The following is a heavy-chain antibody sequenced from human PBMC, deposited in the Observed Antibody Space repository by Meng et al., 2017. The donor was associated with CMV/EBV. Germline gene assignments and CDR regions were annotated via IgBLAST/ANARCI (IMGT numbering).Heavy chain of an antibody. CDR1: GGSFSGYY. CDR2: INHSGST. Sequence: SETLSLTCAVYGGSFSGYYWSWIRQPPGKGLEWIGEINHSGSTNYNPSLKSRVTISVDTSKNQFSLKLSSVTAADTAVYYCARGSGYSYGYYYYYYGMDVWGQGTTVTSP. CDR3: ARGSGYSYGYYYYYYGMDV. J-gene: IGHJ6*02. V-gene: IGHV4-34*01. D-gene: IGHD5-18*01.